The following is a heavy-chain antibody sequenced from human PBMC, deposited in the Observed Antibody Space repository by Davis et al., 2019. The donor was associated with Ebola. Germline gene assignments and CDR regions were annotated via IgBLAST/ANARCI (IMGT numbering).Heavy chain of an antibody. V-gene: IGHV3-49*04. CDR3: TGEKDY. Sequence: GGSLRLSCTASGFTFGDYAMTWVRQAPGKGLEWVCFIRSKAYGGTTEYAASVKGRFTISRDDSKTIAYMQMNSLKTEDTAVYYCTGEKDYWGQGTLVTVSS. CDR1: GFTFGDYA. CDR2: IRSKAYGGTT. J-gene: IGHJ4*02.